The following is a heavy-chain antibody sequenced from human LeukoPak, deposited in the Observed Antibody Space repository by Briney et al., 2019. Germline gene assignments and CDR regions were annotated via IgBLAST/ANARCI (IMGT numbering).Heavy chain of an antibody. D-gene: IGHD1-26*01. J-gene: IGHJ3*02. Sequence: GGSLRLSCAASGFTFSSHSMAWVRQAPGKGLEWVSAIRGSGDTALYADSVKGRFTISRDNFKNIVYLEMNSLRAEDTATYYCAKVQRSQGAFDIWGQGTMVTVSS. CDR1: GFTFSSHS. V-gene: IGHV3-23*01. CDR2: IRGSGDTA. CDR3: AKVQRSQGAFDI.